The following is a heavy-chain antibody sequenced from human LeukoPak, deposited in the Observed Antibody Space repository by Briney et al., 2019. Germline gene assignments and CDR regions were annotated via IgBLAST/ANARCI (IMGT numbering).Heavy chain of an antibody. Sequence: GGSLRLSCAASGFTFSSYSMNWVRQAPGKGLEWVSSISSSSSYIYYADSVKGRFTISRDNAKNSLYLQMNSLRAEDTAVYYCAIPLTPYYDFWSGYPDYWGQETLVTVSS. CDR1: GFTFSSYS. J-gene: IGHJ4*02. CDR3: AIPLTPYYDFWSGYPDY. D-gene: IGHD3-3*01. CDR2: ISSSSSYI. V-gene: IGHV3-21*04.